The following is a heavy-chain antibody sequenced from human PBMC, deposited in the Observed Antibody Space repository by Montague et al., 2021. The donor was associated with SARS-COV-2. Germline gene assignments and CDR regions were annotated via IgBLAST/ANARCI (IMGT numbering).Heavy chain of an antibody. CDR3: ARQRRGGLVSTPRFFDY. CDR1: GGSISSSSYY. J-gene: IGHJ4*02. D-gene: IGHD6-19*01. CDR2: IYYSGST. Sequence: SETLPLTCTVSGGSISSSSYYWGWIRQPPGKGLEWIGSIYYSGSTYYNPSLKSRVTISVDTSKNQFSLKLSSVTAADTAVYYCARQRRGGLVSTPRFFDYWGQGTLVTVSS. V-gene: IGHV4-39*01.